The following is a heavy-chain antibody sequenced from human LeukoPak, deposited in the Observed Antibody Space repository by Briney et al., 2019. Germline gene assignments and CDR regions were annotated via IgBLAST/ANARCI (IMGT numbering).Heavy chain of an antibody. J-gene: IGHJ5*02. Sequence: SETLSLTCTVSGGSISSSSYYWGWIRQPPGKGLEWIGSIYYSGSTYYNPSLKSRVTISVDTSKNQFSLKLSSVTAADTAVYYCARHRALVSGFDPWGQGTLVTVSS. CDR1: GGSISSSSYY. CDR3: ARHRALVSGFDP. D-gene: IGHD2-2*01. V-gene: IGHV4-39*01. CDR2: IYYSGST.